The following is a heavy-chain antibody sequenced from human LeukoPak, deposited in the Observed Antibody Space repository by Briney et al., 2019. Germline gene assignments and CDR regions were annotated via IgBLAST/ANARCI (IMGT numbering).Heavy chain of an antibody. Sequence: SETLSLTCAVSGYSISSGYYWGWIRQPPGKGLEWIGSIYHSGSAYYNPSLKSRVTISVDTSKNQFSLKLSSVTAADTAVYYCARQTPETLDYWGQGTLVTVSS. CDR2: IYHSGSA. J-gene: IGHJ4*02. V-gene: IGHV4-38-2*01. CDR1: GYSISSGYY. CDR3: ARQTPETLDY.